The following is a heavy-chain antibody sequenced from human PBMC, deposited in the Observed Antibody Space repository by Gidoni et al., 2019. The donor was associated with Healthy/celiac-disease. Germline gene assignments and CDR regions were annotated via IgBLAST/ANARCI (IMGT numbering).Heavy chain of an antibody. CDR3: ARASAKGSGTIDY. CDR1: GGSFSGYY. CDR2: INHSGST. J-gene: IGHJ4*02. D-gene: IGHD3-10*01. Sequence: QVQLQQWGAGLLKPSETLSLPCAVYGGSFSGYYWSWIRQPPGKGLEWIGEINHSGSTNYNPSLKSRVTISVDTSKNQFSLRLSSVTAADTAVYYCARASAKGSGTIDYWGQGTLVTVSS. V-gene: IGHV4-34*01.